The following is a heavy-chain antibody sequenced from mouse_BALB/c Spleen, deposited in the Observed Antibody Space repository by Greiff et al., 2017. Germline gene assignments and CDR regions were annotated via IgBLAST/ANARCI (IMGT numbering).Heavy chain of an antibody. V-gene: IGHV7-3*02. D-gene: IGHD1-1*01. Sequence: EVQLVESGGGLVQPGGSLRLSCATSGFTFTDYYMSWVRQPPGKALEWLGCIRNKANGYTTEYSASVKGRFTISRDNSQSILYLQMNTLRAEDSATYYCARDDYGSSFLDYWGQGTTLTVSS. CDR3: ARDDYGSSFLDY. J-gene: IGHJ2*01. CDR2: IRNKANGYTT. CDR1: GFTFTDYY.